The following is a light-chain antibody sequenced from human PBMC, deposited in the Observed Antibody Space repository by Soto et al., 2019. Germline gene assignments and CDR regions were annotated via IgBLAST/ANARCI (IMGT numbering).Light chain of an antibody. CDR2: DVS. CDR3: CSYTSSSTYV. J-gene: IGLJ1*01. CDR1: SSDVGGYSY. Sequence: QSALTQPASVSGSPGQSITISCTGTSSDVGGYSYVSWYQQHPGKAPKLMIYDVSDRPSGVSNRFSGSKSGDTASLTISGLHAEDEADYYCCSYTSSSTYVFGTGTKVTVL. V-gene: IGLV2-14*01.